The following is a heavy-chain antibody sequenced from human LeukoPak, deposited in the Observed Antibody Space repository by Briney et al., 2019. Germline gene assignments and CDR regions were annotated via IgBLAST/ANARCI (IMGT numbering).Heavy chain of an antibody. CDR2: IYYSGST. D-gene: IGHD4-11*01. CDR3: AGVGSVTKGGDY. V-gene: IGHV4-30-4*08. Sequence: SETLSLTCTVSGGSISSGDYYWSWIRQPPGKGLEWIGYIYYSGSTYYNPSLKSRVTISVDTSKNQFSLKLSSVTAADTAVYYCAGVGSVTKGGDYWGQGTLVTVSS. CDR1: GGSISSGDYY. J-gene: IGHJ4*02.